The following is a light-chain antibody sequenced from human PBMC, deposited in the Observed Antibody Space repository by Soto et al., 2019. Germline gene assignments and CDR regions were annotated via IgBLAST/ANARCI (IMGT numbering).Light chain of an antibody. CDR1: QSVAYTY. CDR2: GAS. CDR3: QKYGTSPFN. J-gene: IGKJ3*01. V-gene: IGKV3-20*01. Sequence: EIELTQSPATLSFSPWERATLSCSASQSVAYTYLAWFQQKPGQAPRLLIYGASNWATGVPDRFSGSGSGTGFTLTISRLEPEDFAVYYCQKYGTSPFNFGPGTKVDIK.